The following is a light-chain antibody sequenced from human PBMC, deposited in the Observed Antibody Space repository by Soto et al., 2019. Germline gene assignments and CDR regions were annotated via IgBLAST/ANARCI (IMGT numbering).Light chain of an antibody. CDR2: KAS. Sequence: DIQMTQSPSTLSGSVVYRVTITCRASQTISSRLAVYQQKPGKAPKLLIYKASSLESGVPSRFSGSGSGTEFTLTISSLQPDDFATYYCQQYKSYPLTFGGGTKVDIK. V-gene: IGKV1-5*03. CDR1: QTISSR. CDR3: QQYKSYPLT. J-gene: IGKJ4*01.